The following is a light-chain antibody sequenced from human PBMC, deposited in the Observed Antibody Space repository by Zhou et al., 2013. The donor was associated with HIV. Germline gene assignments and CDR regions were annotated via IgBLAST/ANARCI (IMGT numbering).Light chain of an antibody. Sequence: DVQMTQSPPSLSASVGDRVTITCRASQTIATYLNWYQQTPGRAPKFLISAASSLQSGVPSRFSGSGSGTYFTLTISCLQSDDFATYYCQQYYDPLWTFGQGTKV. V-gene: IGKV1-39*01. CDR2: AAS. J-gene: IGKJ1*01. CDR1: QTIATY. CDR3: QQYYDPLWT.